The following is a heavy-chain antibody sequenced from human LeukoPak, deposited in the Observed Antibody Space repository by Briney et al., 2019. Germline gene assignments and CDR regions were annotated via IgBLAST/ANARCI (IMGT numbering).Heavy chain of an antibody. Sequence: KTGGALRLSCAASGFTFSSYSMNWVRQAPGKGLEWVSSISSSSSYIYYADSVKGRFTISRDNAKNSLHLQMNSLRAEDTAVYYCAGGSSTRPWYFDLWGRGTLVTVSS. J-gene: IGHJ2*01. CDR3: AGGSSTRPWYFDL. D-gene: IGHD2-2*01. V-gene: IGHV3-21*01. CDR2: ISSSSSYI. CDR1: GFTFSSYS.